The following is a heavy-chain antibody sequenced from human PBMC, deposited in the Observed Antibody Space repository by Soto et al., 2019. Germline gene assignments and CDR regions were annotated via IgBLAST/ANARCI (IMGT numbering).Heavy chain of an antibody. CDR2: IYYSGST. Sequence: SETLSLTCTVSGGSISSYYWSWIRQPPGKGLEWIGYIYYSGSTNYNPSLKSRVTISVDTSKNQFSLKLSSVTAADTAVYYCTRRYGYSFDYWGQGTLVTVS. V-gene: IGHV4-59*08. D-gene: IGHD1-1*01. CDR1: GGSISSYY. CDR3: TRRYGYSFDY. J-gene: IGHJ4*02.